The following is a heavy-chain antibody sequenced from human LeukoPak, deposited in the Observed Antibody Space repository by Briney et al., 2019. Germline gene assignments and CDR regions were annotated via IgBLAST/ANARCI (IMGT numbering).Heavy chain of an antibody. CDR3: ARGGSSAGYYYYYMDV. Sequence: SETLSLTCTVSGGSISSYYWSWIRQPPGKGLEWIGYIYYSGSTNYNPSLKSRVTISVDTSKNQFSLKLSSVTAADTAVYYCARGGSSAGYYYYYMDVWGKGTTVTVSS. D-gene: IGHD6-6*01. J-gene: IGHJ6*03. V-gene: IGHV4-59*01. CDR2: IYYSGST. CDR1: GGSISSYY.